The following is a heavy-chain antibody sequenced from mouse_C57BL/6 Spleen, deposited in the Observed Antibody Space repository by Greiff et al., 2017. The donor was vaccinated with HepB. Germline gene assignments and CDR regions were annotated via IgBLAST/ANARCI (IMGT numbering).Heavy chain of an antibody. CDR1: GYTFTDYY. CDR2: INPNNGGT. J-gene: IGHJ4*01. Sequence: VQLQQSGPELVKPGASVKLSCKASGYTFTDYYMNWVKQSHGKSLEWIGDINPNNGGTSYNQKFKGKATLTVDKSSSTAYMELRSLTSEDSAVYYCARYNLLWLRREDYYAMDYWGQGTSVTVSS. D-gene: IGHD2-2*01. CDR3: ARYNLLWLRREDYYAMDY. V-gene: IGHV1-26*01.